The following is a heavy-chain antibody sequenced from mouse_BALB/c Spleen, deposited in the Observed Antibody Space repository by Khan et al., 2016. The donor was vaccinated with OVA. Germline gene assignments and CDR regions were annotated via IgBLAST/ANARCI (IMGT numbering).Heavy chain of an antibody. CDR3: ARDTTVESYWYFDV. D-gene: IGHD1-1*01. V-gene: IGHV2-9*02. CDR1: GFSLTSYG. Sequence: QVQLKESGPGLVAPSQSLSITCTVSGFSLTSYGVHWVRQPPGKGLEWLGVIWAGGSTNYNSALLSRLSISKDNYTSQVFLKMHSRQTDDTAMYYCARDTTVESYWYFDVWGAGTTVTISS. CDR2: IWAGGST. J-gene: IGHJ1*01.